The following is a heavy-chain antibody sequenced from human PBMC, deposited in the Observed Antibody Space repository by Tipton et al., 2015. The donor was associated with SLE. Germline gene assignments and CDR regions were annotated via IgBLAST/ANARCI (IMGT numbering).Heavy chain of an antibody. CDR3: ASGNYYYMDV. J-gene: IGHJ6*03. CDR2: IYYSGST. D-gene: IGHD1-26*01. Sequence: TLSLTCIVSGGSISSSSYYWGWIRQPPGKGLEWIGSIYYSGSTYYNPSLKSRVTISVDTSKNQFSLKLSSVTAADTAVYYCASGNYYYMDVWGKGTTVTVSS. CDR1: GGSISSSSYY. V-gene: IGHV4-39*07.